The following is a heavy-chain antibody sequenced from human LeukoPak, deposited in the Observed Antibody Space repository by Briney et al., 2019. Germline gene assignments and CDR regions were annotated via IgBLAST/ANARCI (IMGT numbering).Heavy chain of an antibody. V-gene: IGHV4-59*07. D-gene: IGHD3-9*01. CDR2: IYYSGST. Sequence: SDTLSLTCNASGGSISSYYWSWIRQPPGQGLEWIGYIYYSGSTNYNPSVKSRVTISVDTSKNQFSLKLSSVTAADTAVYYCAGSYYDILTGYPIYFDYWGQGTLVTVSS. CDR3: AGSYYDILTGYPIYFDY. CDR1: GGSISSYY. J-gene: IGHJ4*02.